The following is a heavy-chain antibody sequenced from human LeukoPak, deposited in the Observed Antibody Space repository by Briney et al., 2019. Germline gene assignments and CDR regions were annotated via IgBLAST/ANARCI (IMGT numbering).Heavy chain of an antibody. CDR3: ARGSSWYY. CDR1: DSSISTHY. D-gene: IGHD6-13*01. J-gene: IGHJ4*02. V-gene: IGHV4-59*11. CDR2: IYYSGST. Sequence: SETPSLTCTVSDSSISTHYWSWIRQPPGKGLEWIGYIYYSGSTDYNPSLKSRVSISLDTSKNQFSLKLTSVTAADTAVYYCARGSSWYYWGQGTLDTVSS.